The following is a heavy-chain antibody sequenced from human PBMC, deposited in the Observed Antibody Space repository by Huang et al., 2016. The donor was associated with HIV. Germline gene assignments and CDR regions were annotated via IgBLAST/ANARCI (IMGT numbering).Heavy chain of an antibody. CDR2: ISWNSGSI. CDR1: GFTCDDYA. V-gene: IGHV3-9*03. CDR3: AKDRGYSYGEGFDY. D-gene: IGHD5-18*01. J-gene: IGHJ4*02. Sequence: EVQLVESGGGLVQPGRSLRLSCAASGFTCDDYAMDWVRQGPGKGLEWVSGISWNSGSIGYADSVKGRFTISRDNAKNSLYLQMNSLRAEDMALYYCAKDRGYSYGEGFDYWGQGTLVTVSS.